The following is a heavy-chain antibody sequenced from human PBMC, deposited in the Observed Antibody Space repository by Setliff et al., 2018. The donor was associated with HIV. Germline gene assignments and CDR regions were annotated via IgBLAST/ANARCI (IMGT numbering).Heavy chain of an antibody. CDR3: GRVSGTWPAYYFDF. Sequence: GGSLRLSCAASGFTFSSYAMSWVRQAPGKGLELVASIKEDGSTKYYVDSVKGRFTVSRDNAKNSLYLQVNSLRAEDTAVYYCGRVSGTWPAYYFDFWGQGTLVTVSS. CDR1: GFTFSSYA. V-gene: IGHV3-7*03. D-gene: IGHD3-3*01. J-gene: IGHJ4*02. CDR2: IKEDGSTK.